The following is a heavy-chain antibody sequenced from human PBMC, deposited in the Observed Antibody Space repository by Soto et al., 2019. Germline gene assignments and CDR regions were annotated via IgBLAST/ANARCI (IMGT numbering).Heavy chain of an antibody. CDR2: IWYDGSNK. CDR3: ARDRRLTLTVTTVYYFDY. Sequence: PGGSLRLSCAASGFTFSSYGMHWVRQAPGKGLEWVAVIWYDGSNKYYADSVKGRFTISRDNSKNTLYLQMNSLRAEDTAVYYSARDRRLTLTVTTVYYFDYWGQGTLVTVSS. V-gene: IGHV3-33*01. CDR1: GFTFSSYG. J-gene: IGHJ4*02. D-gene: IGHD4-4*01.